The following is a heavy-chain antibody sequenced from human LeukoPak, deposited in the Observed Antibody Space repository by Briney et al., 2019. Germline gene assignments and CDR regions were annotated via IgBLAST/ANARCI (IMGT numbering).Heavy chain of an antibody. CDR1: GFTFSSYA. Sequence: AGGSLRLSCAASGFTFSSYAMHWVRQAPGKGLEWVAVISYDGSNKYYADSVKGRFTISRDNSKNTLYLQMNSLRAEDTAVYYCAKGKYGMDVWGQGTTVTVSS. J-gene: IGHJ6*02. CDR2: ISYDGSNK. CDR3: AKGKYGMDV. V-gene: IGHV3-30-3*01.